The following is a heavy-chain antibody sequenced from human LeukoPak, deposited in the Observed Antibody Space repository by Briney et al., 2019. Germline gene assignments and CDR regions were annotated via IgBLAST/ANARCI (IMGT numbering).Heavy chain of an antibody. CDR1: GFTFGNHW. V-gene: IGHV3-7*01. J-gene: IGHJ4*02. Sequence: PGGSLRLSCAASGFTFGNHWMSWVRQVPGKGLEWVANIKRDGGVTNYVDSVKGRFTISRDNAKNSVSLQLNNLRAEDTALYYCARERSTFNYNKDDGRGYIMDYWGQGTLVTVSS. CDR3: ARERSTFNYNKDDGRGYIMDY. D-gene: IGHD3-16*01. CDR2: IKRDGGVT.